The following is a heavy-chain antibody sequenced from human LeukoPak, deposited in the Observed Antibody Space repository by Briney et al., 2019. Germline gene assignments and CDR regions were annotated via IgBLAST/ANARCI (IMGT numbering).Heavy chain of an antibody. CDR2: IYYSGST. V-gene: IGHV4-59*12. D-gene: IGHD5-12*01. CDR3: ARNVDIVATIFRCNWFDP. Sequence: SETLSLTCTVSGGSISSYYWSCIRQPPGKGPEWIGYIYYSGSTNYNPSLKSRVTISVDTSKNQFSLKLSSVTAADTAVYYCARNVDIVATIFRCNWFDPWGQGTLVTVSS. CDR1: GGSISSYY. J-gene: IGHJ5*02.